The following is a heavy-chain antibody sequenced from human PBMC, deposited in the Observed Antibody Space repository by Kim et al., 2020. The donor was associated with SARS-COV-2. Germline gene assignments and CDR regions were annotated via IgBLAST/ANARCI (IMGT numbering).Heavy chain of an antibody. V-gene: IGHV4-61*01. Sequence: SETLSLTCHVSCGSVSSGSYYWSWIRQPPGKGLEWIGYIYDSGSTNYNPSLKSRVTISVDTSKNQFSLKLSSVTAADTAVYYCARDSSTYSSAPVPGEYYFDYWGQGTLVTVSS. CDR2: IYDSGST. CDR1: CGSVSSGSYY. CDR3: ARDSSTYSSAPVPGEYYFDY. J-gene: IGHJ4*02. D-gene: IGHD6-25*01.